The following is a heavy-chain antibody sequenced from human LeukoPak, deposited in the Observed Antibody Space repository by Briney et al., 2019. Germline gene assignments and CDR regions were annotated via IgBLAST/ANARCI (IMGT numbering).Heavy chain of an antibody. CDR1: GYIFRNLG. CDR2: INPSNGDS. V-gene: IGHV1-18*01. CDR3: ARDYGSGQLDY. Sequence: ASVKVSCKASGYIFRNLGIAWVRQAPGQGPEWMGWINPSNGDSNYVEKFQGRLNMTTPTSTSTAYMELRSLRSDDTAVYFCARDYGSGQLDYWGQGTLVSVSS. J-gene: IGHJ4*02. D-gene: IGHD6-19*01.